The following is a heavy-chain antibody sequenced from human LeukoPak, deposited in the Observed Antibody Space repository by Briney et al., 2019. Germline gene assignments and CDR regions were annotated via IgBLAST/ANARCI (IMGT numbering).Heavy chain of an antibody. Sequence: SETLSLTCTVSGGSISSYYWGWIRQPSGKGLEWIGSIFYSGSTYYNSSLKSRVTISVDTSKNQFYLKLSSVTAADTALYYCASLRSTEFDYWGQGTLVTVSS. CDR3: ASLRSTEFDY. V-gene: IGHV4-39*01. D-gene: IGHD1-14*01. J-gene: IGHJ4*02. CDR2: IFYSGST. CDR1: GGSISSYY.